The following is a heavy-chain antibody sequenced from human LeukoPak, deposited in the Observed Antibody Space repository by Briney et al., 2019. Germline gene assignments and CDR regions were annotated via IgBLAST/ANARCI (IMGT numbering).Heavy chain of an antibody. CDR3: ARDLVTVTKGFDI. D-gene: IGHD4-17*01. Sequence: SETLSLTCAVSDDSFSSHYWTWIRQPPGTGLEWIGYISYIGSTNYNPSLKSRVTISIDTSKDQFSLKLSSVTAADTAVYYCARDLVTVTKGFDIWGQGTMVSVSS. CDR2: ISYIGST. CDR1: DDSFSSHY. J-gene: IGHJ3*02. V-gene: IGHV4-59*11.